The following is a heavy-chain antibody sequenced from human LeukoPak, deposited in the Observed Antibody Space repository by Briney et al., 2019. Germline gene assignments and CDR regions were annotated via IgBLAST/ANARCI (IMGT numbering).Heavy chain of an antibody. D-gene: IGHD3-22*01. Sequence: SETLSLTCTVSGGSISSYYWSWIRQPPGKGLEWIGYIYYSGSTNYNPSLKSRVTISVDTSKNQFSLKLSSVTAADTAVYYCARHVAMIEYYFDYWGQGTLVTVSS. CDR2: IYYSGST. CDR3: ARHVAMIEYYFDY. J-gene: IGHJ4*02. V-gene: IGHV4-59*01. CDR1: GGSISSYY.